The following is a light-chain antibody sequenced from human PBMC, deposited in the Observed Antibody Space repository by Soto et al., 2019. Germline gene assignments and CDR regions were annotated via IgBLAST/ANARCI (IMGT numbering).Light chain of an antibody. V-gene: IGLV1-44*01. CDR1: NSNIGKNT. Sequence: QPVLTQSPSASGTPGQRVNISCSGSNSNIGKNTVSWYQHLPGTAPKLLIYRNDQRPSGVPDRFSGSKSGTSASLAISGLQSEDEADYYCAAWDDSLIRYVFGGGTKLTVL. CDR3: AAWDDSLIRYV. J-gene: IGLJ3*02. CDR2: RND.